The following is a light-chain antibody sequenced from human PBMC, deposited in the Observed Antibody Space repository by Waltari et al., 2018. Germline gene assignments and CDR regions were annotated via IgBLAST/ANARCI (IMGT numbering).Light chain of an antibody. CDR2: DAS. CDR1: QDISNY. Sequence: DIQMTQSPSSLSASVGDRVTITCQASQDISNYLNWYQQKPGKAPKLLIYDASTLETGVPSRFSGSGSGTDFTFTISSLQPEDIATYYCQQYDNLWTFGQGTKVEIK. V-gene: IGKV1-33*01. CDR3: QQYDNLWT. J-gene: IGKJ1*01.